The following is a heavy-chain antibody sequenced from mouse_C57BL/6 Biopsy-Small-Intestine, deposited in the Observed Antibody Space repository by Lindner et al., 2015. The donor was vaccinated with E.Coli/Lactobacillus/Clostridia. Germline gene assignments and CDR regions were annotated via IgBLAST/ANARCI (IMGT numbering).Heavy chain of an antibody. CDR2: IDPEDGET. V-gene: IGHV14-2*02. CDR1: GYTFTSYV. J-gene: IGHJ3*01. D-gene: IGHD2-13*01. Sequence: VQLQESGPELVKPGASVKMSCKASGYTFTSYVMHWVKQRPEQGLEWIGWIDPEDGETKYAPKFQDKATITADTSSNTAYLQLSSLTSEDTAIYYCSRYGDYVWFVYWGPRDSGHCLC. CDR3: SRYGDYVWFVY.